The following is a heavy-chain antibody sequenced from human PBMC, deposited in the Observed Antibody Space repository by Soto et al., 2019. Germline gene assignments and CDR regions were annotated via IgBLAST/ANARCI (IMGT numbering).Heavy chain of an antibody. CDR3: ARDHKRGGRRTGAFDI. Sequence: GGSLRLSCAASGFTVSSNYMSWVRQAPGKGLEWVSVIYSGGSTYYADSVKGRFTISRDNSKNTLYLQMNSLRAEDTAVYYCARDHKRGGRRTGAFDIWGQGTMVTVSS. V-gene: IGHV3-66*01. D-gene: IGHD2-15*01. CDR2: IYSGGST. J-gene: IGHJ3*02. CDR1: GFTVSSNY.